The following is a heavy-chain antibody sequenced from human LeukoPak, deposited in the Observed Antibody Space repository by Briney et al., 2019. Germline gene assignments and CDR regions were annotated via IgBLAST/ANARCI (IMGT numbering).Heavy chain of an antibody. Sequence: GGSLRLSCAASGFTFSSYSMNWVRQAPGKGLEWVSSISSSSSYIYYADSVKGRFTISRDNAKNSLYLQMNSLRAEDTAVYYCARAAYYGSGSYYLDYWGQGTLVTVSS. CDR3: ARAAYYGSGSYYLDY. CDR1: GFTFSSYS. CDR2: ISSSSSYI. V-gene: IGHV3-21*04. J-gene: IGHJ4*02. D-gene: IGHD3-10*01.